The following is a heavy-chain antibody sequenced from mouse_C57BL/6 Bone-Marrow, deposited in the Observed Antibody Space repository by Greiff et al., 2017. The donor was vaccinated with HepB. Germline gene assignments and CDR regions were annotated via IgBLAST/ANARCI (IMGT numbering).Heavy chain of an antibody. V-gene: IGHV1-69*01. CDR2: IDPSDSYT. Sequence: QVQLQQPGAELVMPGASVKLSCKASGYTFTSYWMHWVKQRPGQGLEWIGEIDPSDSYTNYNQKFKGKSTLTVDKSSRTAYMQLSSLTSEDSAVYYCARGPLAYYAMDYWGQGTSVTVSS. J-gene: IGHJ4*01. CDR1: GYTFTSYW. CDR3: ARGPLAYYAMDY.